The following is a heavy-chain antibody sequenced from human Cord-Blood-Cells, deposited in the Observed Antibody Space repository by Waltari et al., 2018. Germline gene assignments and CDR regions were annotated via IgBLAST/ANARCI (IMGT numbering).Heavy chain of an antibody. D-gene: IGHD6-25*01. CDR2: INHSGSN. Sequence: QVQLQQWGAGLLKPSETLSLTCAVYGGSFSGYYWSWIRQPPGKGLEWIGEINHSGSNNYNPSRKRRVTISVDTSKNQVSLKLSSVTAADTAVYYCAGSSKRQRGYFDYWGQGTLVTVSS. CDR1: GGSFSGYY. J-gene: IGHJ4*02. CDR3: AGSSKRQRGYFDY. V-gene: IGHV4-34*01.